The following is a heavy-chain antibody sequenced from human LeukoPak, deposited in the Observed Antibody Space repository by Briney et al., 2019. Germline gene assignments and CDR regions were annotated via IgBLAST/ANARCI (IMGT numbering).Heavy chain of an antibody. J-gene: IGHJ4*02. CDR2: INAGNGNT. D-gene: IGHD3-16*01. Sequence: GASVKVSCKASGYTFTSYAMHWVRQAPGQRLEWMGWINAGNGNTKYSQKFQGRVTITRDTSASTAYMELSSLRSEDTAVYYCARAPQSDYDYVWGSPLGYFDYWGQGTLVTVSS. V-gene: IGHV1-3*01. CDR3: ARAPQSDYDYVWGSPLGYFDY. CDR1: GYTFTSYA.